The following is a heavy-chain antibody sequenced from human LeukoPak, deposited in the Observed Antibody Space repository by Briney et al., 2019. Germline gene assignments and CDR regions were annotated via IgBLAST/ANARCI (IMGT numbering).Heavy chain of an antibody. D-gene: IGHD2/OR15-2a*01. CDR2: ISSSSSYI. Sequence: TGGSLRLSCAASGFTFSSYSMNWVRQAPGKGLEWVSSISSSSSYIYYADSVKGRFTISRDNAKNSLYLQMNSLRAEDTAVYYCARDIGPLSPFYNFDYWGQGTLVTVSS. CDR1: GFTFSSYS. J-gene: IGHJ4*02. V-gene: IGHV3-21*01. CDR3: ARDIGPLSPFYNFDY.